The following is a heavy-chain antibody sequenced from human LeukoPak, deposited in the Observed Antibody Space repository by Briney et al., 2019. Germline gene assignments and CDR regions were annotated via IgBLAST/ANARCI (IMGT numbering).Heavy chain of an antibody. CDR2: ISSSSSYI. J-gene: IGHJ4*02. CDR3: ARVGYCSSTSCLYFDY. D-gene: IGHD2-2*03. Sequence: GGSLRLSCAASGFTFSSYSMNWVRQAPGKGLEWVSSISSSSSYIYYADSVKGRFTISRDNAKNSLYLQMNSLRAEDTAVYYCARVGYCSSTSCLYFDYWGQGTLVTVSS. CDR1: GFTFSSYS. V-gene: IGHV3-21*01.